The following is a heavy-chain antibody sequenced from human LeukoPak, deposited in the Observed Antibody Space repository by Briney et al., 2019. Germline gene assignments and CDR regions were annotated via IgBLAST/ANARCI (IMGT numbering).Heavy chain of an antibody. D-gene: IGHD3-22*01. CDR2: ISGSGGST. V-gene: IGHV3-23*01. CDR1: GFTFSSYA. Sequence: PGGSLRLSCAASGFTFSSYAMTRVRQAPGKGLEWVSAISGSGGSTYYADSVKGRFTISRDNSKNTLYLQMNSLRAEDTAVYSSYYYDSSGYLAPYSRPFDYWGQGTLVTVSS. J-gene: IGHJ4*02. CDR3: YYYDSSGYLAPYSRPFDY.